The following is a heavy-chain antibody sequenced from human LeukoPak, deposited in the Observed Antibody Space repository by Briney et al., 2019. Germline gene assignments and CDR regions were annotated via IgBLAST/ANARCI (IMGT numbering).Heavy chain of an antibody. J-gene: IGHJ4*02. CDR2: IRSGSTYI. CDR1: GFTFSTYS. V-gene: IGHV3-21*01. Sequence: GGSLRLSCAASGFTFSTYSMHWVRQAPGKGLEWVSSIRSGSTYINYADSVKGRFTISRDDAKKSLYLQMNSLRAEDTAVHYCARDGIFDYWGQGTLVTVSS. CDR3: ARDGIFDY.